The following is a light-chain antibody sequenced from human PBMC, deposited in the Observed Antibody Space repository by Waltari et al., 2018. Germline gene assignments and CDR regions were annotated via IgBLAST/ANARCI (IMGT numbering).Light chain of an antibody. CDR1: SSDVGSYNL. V-gene: IGLV2-23*01. CDR3: CSYAGTITPYV. Sequence: QSALTQPASVSGSPGQSVTISCPGTSSDVGSYNLVSWYQHHPGKAPKLMIYEANQRPAGVANRFSGSKSGITASLTISGLQAEDEADYYCCSYAGTITPYVFGSGTKVTVL. CDR2: EAN. J-gene: IGLJ1*01.